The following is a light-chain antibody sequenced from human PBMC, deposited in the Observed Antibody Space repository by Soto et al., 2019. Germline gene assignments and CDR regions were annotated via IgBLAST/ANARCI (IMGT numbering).Light chain of an antibody. J-gene: IGKJ5*01. CDR1: QSVSGN. Sequence: EIGMTQSPATLSVSPGERATLSCRASQSVSGNLAWYQQSLGQPPRLFIYGASTRAAGIPARFSGSGSGTEFTLTISSLQSEDFVVYYCQQYNDWPLTFAQGTRLEIK. CDR2: GAS. CDR3: QQYNDWPLT. V-gene: IGKV3-15*01.